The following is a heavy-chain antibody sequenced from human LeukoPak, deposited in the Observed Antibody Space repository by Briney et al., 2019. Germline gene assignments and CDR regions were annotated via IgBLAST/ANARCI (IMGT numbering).Heavy chain of an antibody. D-gene: IGHD3-22*01. CDR1: GFTFSNYW. Sequence: GGSLRLSCAASGFTFSNYWMHWVRQAPGKGLVWVSRIHNDGSSTSYADSVKGRFIISRDNSKNTLYLQMNSLRAEDTAVYYCARGGTYYYDSSGPPPDYWGQGTLVTVSS. CDR2: IHNDGSST. CDR3: ARGGTYYYDSSGPPPDY. J-gene: IGHJ4*02. V-gene: IGHV3-74*01.